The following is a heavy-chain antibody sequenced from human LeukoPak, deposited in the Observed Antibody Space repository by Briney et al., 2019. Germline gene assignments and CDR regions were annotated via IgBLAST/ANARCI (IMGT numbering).Heavy chain of an antibody. V-gene: IGHV4-59*01. CDR2: IYYSGST. CDR3: ARYHCASGSCYNLEN. Sequence: PSETLSLTCTVSGASISNYYWSWIRQPPGKGLEWIGYIYYSGSTYHNPSLKSRVTISVDTSKNQFSLKLSSVTAADTAVYYCARYHCASGSCYNLENWSQGTLVTVSS. CDR1: GASISNYY. D-gene: IGHD2-8*01. J-gene: IGHJ4*02.